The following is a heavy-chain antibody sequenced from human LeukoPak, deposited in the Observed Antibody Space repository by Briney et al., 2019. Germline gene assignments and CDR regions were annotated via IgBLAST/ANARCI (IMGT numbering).Heavy chain of an antibody. D-gene: IGHD3-22*01. V-gene: IGHV3-7*01. CDR2: IKQDGSEK. Sequence: HSGGSLRLSCAASGFTFSSYWMSWVRQAPGKGLEWVANIKQDGSEKYYVDSVKGRFTISRGNAKNSLYLQMNSLRAEDTAMYYCARGVPTMILVGDYWGQGILVTVSS. CDR3: ARGVPTMILVGDY. J-gene: IGHJ4*02. CDR1: GFTFSSYW.